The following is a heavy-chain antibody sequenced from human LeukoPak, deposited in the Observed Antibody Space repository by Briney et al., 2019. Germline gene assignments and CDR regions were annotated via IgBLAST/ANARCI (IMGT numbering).Heavy chain of an antibody. CDR2: IGSAGYT. D-gene: IGHD1-14*01. J-gene: IGHJ4*02. V-gene: IGHV3-13*01. CDR3: VRQPDSARYGFDY. CDR1: GFTFDNND. Sequence: GGSLRLSCEVSGFTFDNNDMYWVRQTTGKGLEWVLAIGSAGYTYYADSVRGRFTITRDNAKQSLYLQMNSLRVEDTAVYHCVRQPDSARYGFDYWGRGTQVTVSS.